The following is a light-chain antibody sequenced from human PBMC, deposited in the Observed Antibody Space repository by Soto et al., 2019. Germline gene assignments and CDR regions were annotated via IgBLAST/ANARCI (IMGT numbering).Light chain of an antibody. V-gene: IGKV3-11*01. CDR2: AAS. CDR1: QSVSSY. CDR3: QQRCNGPGGGGIT. Sequence: IVLTQSPATLSLSPRERATLSCRASQSVSSYLAWYQQKPGQPPRLLIYAASNRATGIPARFSGSGSGTNFPLTLSSLEPEDFAVYYCQQRCNGPGGGGITFGQGTRLEI. J-gene: IGKJ5*01.